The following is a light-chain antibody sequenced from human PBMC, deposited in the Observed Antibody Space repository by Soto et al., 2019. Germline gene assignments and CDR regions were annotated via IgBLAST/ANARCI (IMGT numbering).Light chain of an antibody. CDR1: SSNIGAGFD. CDR3: QSYDSSLTGSKV. Sequence: QPVLTQPPSVSGAPGQRVTISCTGSSSNIGAGFDVHWYQQLPGTAPRVLIYGNTYRPSWVPDRFSASKSGTSASLAITGLQAEDEADYYCQSYDSSLTGSKVFGTGTKLTVL. J-gene: IGLJ1*01. CDR2: GNT. V-gene: IGLV1-40*01.